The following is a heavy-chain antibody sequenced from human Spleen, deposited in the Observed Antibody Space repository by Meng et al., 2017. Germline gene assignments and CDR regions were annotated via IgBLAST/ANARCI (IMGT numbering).Heavy chain of an antibody. J-gene: IGHJ4*02. V-gene: IGHV4/OR15-8*02. CDR1: GGSISSIDW. D-gene: IGHD6-19*01. Sequence: VQLKESGPRLVNPSGTLFFTCFVSGGSISSIDWWSWVRQPPGKGLEWIGEIYHGGDTNYNPSLKSRVTIAIDKSKNQFSLKLSSVTAADTAVYYCASWIYSCGWQWGQGALVTVSS. CDR3: ASWIYSCGWQ. CDR2: IYHGGDT.